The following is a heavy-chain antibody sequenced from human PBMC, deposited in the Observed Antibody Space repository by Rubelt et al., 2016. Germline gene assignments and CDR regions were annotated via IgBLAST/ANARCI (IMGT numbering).Heavy chain of an antibody. CDR2: ISGSGGST. J-gene: IGHJ4*02. CDR1: GFTFSSYA. Sequence: EVQLVESGGGLVQPGGSLRLSCAASGFTFSSYAMSWVRQAPGKGLEWVSAISGSGGSTNYADSVKVRFTNSRDNAKNSLYLQMNSLRAEDTAVYYCVPLGTTVTDYWGQGTLVTVSS. CDR3: VPLGTTVTDY. D-gene: IGHD4-17*01. V-gene: IGHV3-23*04.